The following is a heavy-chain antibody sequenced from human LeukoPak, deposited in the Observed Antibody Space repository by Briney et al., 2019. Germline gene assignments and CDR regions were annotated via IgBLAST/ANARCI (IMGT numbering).Heavy chain of an antibody. J-gene: IGHJ6*03. CDR3: ARDPWGSGAYYMDV. V-gene: IGHV4-59*01. D-gene: IGHD3-10*01. CDR2: IYYSGST. CDR1: GGSISSYY. Sequence: PSETLSLTCTVSGGSISSYYWSWIRQPPGKGLEWIGYIYYSGSTNYNPSLKSRVTISVGTSKNQFSLKLSSVTAADTAVYYCARDPWGSGAYYMDVWGKGTTVTVSS.